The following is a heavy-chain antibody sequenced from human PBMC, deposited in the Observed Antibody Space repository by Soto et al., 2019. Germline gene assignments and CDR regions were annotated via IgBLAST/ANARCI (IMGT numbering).Heavy chain of an antibody. CDR1: GGSISSSSYY. CDR3: ARRLGNYDILTGPNLKWGYYFDY. Sequence: QLQLQESGPGLVKPSETLSLTCTVSGGSISSSSYYWGWIRQPPGKGLEWIGSIYYSGSTYYNPSLKSRVTISVDTSKNQFSLKLSSVTAADTAVYYCARRLGNYDILTGPNLKWGYYFDYWGQGTLVTVSS. D-gene: IGHD3-9*01. V-gene: IGHV4-39*01. CDR2: IYYSGST. J-gene: IGHJ4*02.